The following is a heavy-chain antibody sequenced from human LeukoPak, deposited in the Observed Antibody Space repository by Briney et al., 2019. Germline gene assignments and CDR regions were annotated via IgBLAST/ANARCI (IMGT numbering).Heavy chain of an antibody. CDR3: ARDNIVVVPAANGYYYYYYMDV. Sequence: PSETLSLTCTVSGGSISSYYWSWIRQPAGKGLEWIGRIYTSGSTNYNPSLKSRVTMSVDTSKNQFSLKLSSVTAADTAVYYCARDNIVVVPAANGYYYYYYMDVWGKGTTVTISS. CDR2: IYTSGST. J-gene: IGHJ6*03. CDR1: GGSISSYY. D-gene: IGHD2-2*01. V-gene: IGHV4-4*07.